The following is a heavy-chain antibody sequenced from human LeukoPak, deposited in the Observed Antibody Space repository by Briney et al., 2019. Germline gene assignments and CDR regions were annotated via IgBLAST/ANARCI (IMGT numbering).Heavy chain of an antibody. V-gene: IGHV3-30*04. J-gene: IGHJ4*02. CDR3: ARGGYSRGWYVFGY. CDR1: GFTFSSYA. D-gene: IGHD6-19*01. Sequence: GGSLRLSCAASGFTFSSYAMHWVRQAPGKGLEWGAAISYDGSNKYYADSVKGRFTISRDNSKNTLYLQMNSLRAEDTAVYYCARGGYSRGWYVFGYWGQGTLVTVSS. CDR2: ISYDGSNK.